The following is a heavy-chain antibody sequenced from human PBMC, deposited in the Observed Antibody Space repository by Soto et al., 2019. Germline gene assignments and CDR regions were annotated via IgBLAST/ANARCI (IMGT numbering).Heavy chain of an antibody. D-gene: IGHD3-3*01. J-gene: IGHJ4*02. CDR1: GYTFINYG. CDR2: ISPNNGHT. CDR3: ARDQLHFLDYYFEN. Sequence: ASVKVSCKASGYTFINYGISWVRQAPGQGLEWLGWISPNNGHTKYARKFQDRITMTTDTSTTTAYLELRSLRSDDTAVYFCARDQLHFLDYYFENWGQGALVTVSS. V-gene: IGHV1-18*01.